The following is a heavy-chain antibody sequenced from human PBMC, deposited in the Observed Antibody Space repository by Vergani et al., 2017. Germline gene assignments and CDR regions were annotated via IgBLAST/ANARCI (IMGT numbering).Heavy chain of an antibody. J-gene: IGHJ6*02. Sequence: QVQLVQSGAEVKKPGASVKVSCKASGYTFTGYYMHWVRQAPGPGLEWMGWINPNSGGTNYAQKFQGRVTMTRDTSISTAYMELSRLRSDDTAVYYCARDGVYCSSTSCYNYYYYGMDVWGQGTTVTVSS. CDR2: INPNSGGT. D-gene: IGHD2-2*02. V-gene: IGHV1-2*02. CDR3: ARDGVYCSSTSCYNYYYYGMDV. CDR1: GYTFTGYY.